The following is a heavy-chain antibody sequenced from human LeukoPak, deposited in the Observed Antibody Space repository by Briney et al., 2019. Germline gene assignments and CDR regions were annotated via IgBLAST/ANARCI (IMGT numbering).Heavy chain of an antibody. Sequence: GGSLRLSCAASGFTFSSYGMHWVRQAPGKGLEWVAVISYDGSNKYYADSVKGRFTISRDNSKNTLYLQMNSLRAEDTAVYYCAKDWPRYDYAPGFLDYWGQGTLVTVSS. D-gene: IGHD3-16*01. V-gene: IGHV3-30*18. CDR3: AKDWPRYDYAPGFLDY. J-gene: IGHJ4*02. CDR1: GFTFSSYG. CDR2: ISYDGSNK.